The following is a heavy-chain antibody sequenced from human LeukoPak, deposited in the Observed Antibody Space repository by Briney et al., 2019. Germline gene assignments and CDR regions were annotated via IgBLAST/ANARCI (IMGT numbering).Heavy chain of an antibody. J-gene: IGHJ4*02. CDR2: ISGSGGKT. Sequence: GGSLRLSCVASGFTFSTSAMSWVRQAPGKGLEWVSAISGSGGKTYYADSVKGRFTISRDNSQNTLYLYMNSLRADDTAVYYCGKEMTSMVTVEYWGQGALVTVSS. CDR1: GFTFSTSA. CDR3: GKEMTSMVTVEY. V-gene: IGHV3-23*01. D-gene: IGHD5-18*01.